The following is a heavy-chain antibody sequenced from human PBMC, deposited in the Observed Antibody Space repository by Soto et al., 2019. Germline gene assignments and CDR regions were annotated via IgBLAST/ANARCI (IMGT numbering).Heavy chain of an antibody. CDR1: GFTFSSYA. D-gene: IGHD3-3*01. CDR3: AKVVWDLRFLEWLLPDRFDY. J-gene: IGHJ4*02. V-gene: IGHV3-23*01. Sequence: GGSLRLSCAASGFTFSSYAMSWVRQAPGKGLEWVSAISGSGGSTYYADSVKGRFTISRDNSKNTLYLQMNSLRAEDTAVYYCAKVVWDLRFLEWLLPDRFDYWGQGTLVTVSS. CDR2: ISGSGGST.